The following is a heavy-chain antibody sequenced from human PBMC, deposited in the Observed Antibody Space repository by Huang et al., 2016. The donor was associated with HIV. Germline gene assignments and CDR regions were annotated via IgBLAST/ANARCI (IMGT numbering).Heavy chain of an antibody. CDR2: ITGRGSSS. D-gene: IGHD6-13*01. CDR3: AKADSGAAAGSLVDY. CDR1: GFTFSSYA. Sequence: EVQLLESGGGLVQPGGSLRLSCAASGFTFSSYAMSWVRQAPGKGWEWVSSITGRGSSSYYADSVKGRFTISRDNSKNTLYLQMNSLRAEDTAIYYCAKADSGAAAGSLVDYWGQGTLVTVSS. J-gene: IGHJ4*02. V-gene: IGHV3-23*01.